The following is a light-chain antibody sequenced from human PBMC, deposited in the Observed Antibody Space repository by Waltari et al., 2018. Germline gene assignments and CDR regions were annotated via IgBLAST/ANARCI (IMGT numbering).Light chain of an antibody. J-gene: IGKJ4*01. V-gene: IGKV3-15*01. CDR3: QQYNDWPPLT. CDR2: GAS. Sequence: EVVMTQSPATLSVSPGERVTLSCRASQSVSRFVAWYQQNPGQAPRLLISGASTRATGIPARFSGSGSGTEFTLTISSLQSEDFAIYYCQQYNDWPPLTFGGGTKLEIK. CDR1: QSVSRF.